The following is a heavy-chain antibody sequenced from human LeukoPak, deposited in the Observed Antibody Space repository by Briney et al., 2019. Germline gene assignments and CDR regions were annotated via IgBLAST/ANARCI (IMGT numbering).Heavy chain of an antibody. J-gene: IGHJ4*02. D-gene: IGHD3-22*01. CDR2: IYTSGST. CDR3: AGTYYYDSSGYTFDY. Sequence: SETLSLTCTVSGGSISSYYWSWIRQPAGKGLEWIGRIYTSGSTNYNPSLKSRVTMSVDTPKNQFSLKLSSVTAADTAVYYCAGTYYYDSSGYTFDYWGQGTLVTVSS. V-gene: IGHV4-4*07. CDR1: GGSISSYY.